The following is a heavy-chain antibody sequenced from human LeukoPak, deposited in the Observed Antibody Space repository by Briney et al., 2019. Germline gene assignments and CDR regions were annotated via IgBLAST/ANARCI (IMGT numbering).Heavy chain of an antibody. Sequence: PSETLSLTCTVSGGSISSYYWSWIRQPPGKGLEWIGYIYYSGSTNYNPSLKSRVTISVDTSKNQFSLKLSSVTAADTAVYYCARHHYDYGDYYYYYGMDVWGQGTTVTVSS. V-gene: IGHV4-59*08. D-gene: IGHD4-17*01. CDR1: GGSISSYY. J-gene: IGHJ6*02. CDR3: ARHHYDYGDYYYYYGMDV. CDR2: IYYSGST.